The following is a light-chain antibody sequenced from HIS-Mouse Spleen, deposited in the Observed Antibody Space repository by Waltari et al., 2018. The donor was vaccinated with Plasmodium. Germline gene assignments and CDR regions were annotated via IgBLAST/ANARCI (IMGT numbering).Light chain of an antibody. V-gene: IGLV3-10*01. CDR1: ALPKEY. Sequence: SYELTQPPSVSVSPGQTARITCSGDALPKEYAYWYQQKSYHAPVLVIYEDSKRPSGMPERFAGSSSGTMATLTISGAQVEDEADYYCYSTDSSGNHRVFGGGTKLTVL. CDR2: EDS. CDR3: YSTDSSGNHRV. J-gene: IGLJ3*02.